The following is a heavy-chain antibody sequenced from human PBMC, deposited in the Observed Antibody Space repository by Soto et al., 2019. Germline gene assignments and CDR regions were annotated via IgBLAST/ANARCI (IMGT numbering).Heavy chain of an antibody. Sequence: SETLSLTCAVYGGSFSGYYWIWIRQPPGKGLEWIGEINHSGSTNYNPSLKSRVTISVDTSKNQFSLKLSSVTAADTAVYYCARGQSEGDYYYGMDVWGQGTTVTVSS. CDR3: ARGQSEGDYYYGMDV. CDR1: GGSFSGYY. V-gene: IGHV4-34*01. CDR2: INHSGST. J-gene: IGHJ6*02.